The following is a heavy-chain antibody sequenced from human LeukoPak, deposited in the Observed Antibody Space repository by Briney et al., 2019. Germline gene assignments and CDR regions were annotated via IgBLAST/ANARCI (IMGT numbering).Heavy chain of an antibody. D-gene: IGHD1-1*01. CDR2: ISGSGATI. CDR3: AKSPGTTGWFDP. V-gene: IGHV3-23*01. CDR1: GFTFSTYD. Sequence: GGSLRLSCAASGFTFSTYDMSWVRQAPGKGLEWVSGISGSGATIYYADSVKGRFTISRDNSKNTLYLQMNSLRAEDTAVYYCAKSPGTTGWFDPWGQGTLVTVSS. J-gene: IGHJ5*02.